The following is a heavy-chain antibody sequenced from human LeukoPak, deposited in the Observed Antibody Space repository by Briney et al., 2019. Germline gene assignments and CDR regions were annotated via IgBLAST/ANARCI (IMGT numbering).Heavy chain of an antibody. D-gene: IGHD5-18*01. CDR3: ASGYSCGYGYFDY. CDR2: ISSSGSTI. J-gene: IGHJ4*02. V-gene: IGHV3-11*04. Sequence: PGGSLRLSCAASGFTFSDYYMRWIRQTPGKGLEWVSYISSSGSTIYYADSVKGRFTISRDNAKNSLYLQMNSLRAEDTAVYYCASGYSCGYGYFDYWGQGTLVTVSS. CDR1: GFTFSDYY.